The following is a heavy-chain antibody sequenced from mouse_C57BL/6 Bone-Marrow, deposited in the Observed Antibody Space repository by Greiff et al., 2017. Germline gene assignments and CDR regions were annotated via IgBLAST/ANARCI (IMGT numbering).Heavy chain of an antibody. CDR3: ARPYGNYPYYFDY. CDR1: GFTFSSYT. CDR2: ISGGGGNT. Sequence: EVQLVESGGGLVKPGGSLKLSCAASGFTFSSYTMSWVRQTPEKRLEWVATISGGGGNTYYPDSVKGRFTISRDNAKNTLYLQMSSLRSEDTALYYCARPYGNYPYYFDYWGQGTTLTVSS. D-gene: IGHD2-1*01. J-gene: IGHJ2*01. V-gene: IGHV5-9*01.